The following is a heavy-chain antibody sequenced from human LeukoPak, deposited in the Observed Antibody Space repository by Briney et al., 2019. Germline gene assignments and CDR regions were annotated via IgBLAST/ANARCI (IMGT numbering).Heavy chain of an antibody. D-gene: IGHD6-13*01. V-gene: IGHV3-48*01. Sequence: GGPLRLSCVASGFSFSSYSMNWLRQAPGKGLEWVSYISSGSNTIDYADSVKGRFTISRDNAKSSLYLQMNSLRAEDTAVYYCARDLSAPPHLVTYYYYMDVWGKGATVTVSS. CDR1: GFSFSSYS. J-gene: IGHJ6*03. CDR3: ARDLSAPPHLVTYYYYMDV. CDR2: ISSGSNTI.